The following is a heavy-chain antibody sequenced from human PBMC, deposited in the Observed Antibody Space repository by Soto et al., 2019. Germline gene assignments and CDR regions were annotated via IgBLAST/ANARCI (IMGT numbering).Heavy chain of an antibody. V-gene: IGHV3-23*01. CDR1: GFTFSSYA. J-gene: IGHJ4*02. CDR2: ISGSGGST. D-gene: IGHD6-13*01. CDR3: AKDPSSSWYYFDS. Sequence: HPGGSLRLSCAASGFTFSSYAMSWVRQAPGKGLEWVSAISGSGGSTYYADSVKGRFTISRDNSKNTLYLQMNSLRAEDTAVYYSAKDPSSSWYYFDSGGQGTLVTVSS.